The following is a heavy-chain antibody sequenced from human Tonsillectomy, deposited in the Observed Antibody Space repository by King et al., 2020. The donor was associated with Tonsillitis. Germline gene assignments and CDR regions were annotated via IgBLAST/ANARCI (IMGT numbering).Heavy chain of an antibody. D-gene: IGHD2-15*01. CDR1: GFTFDDYA. Sequence: VQLVESGGGLVQPGRSLRLSCAASGFTFDDYAMHWVRQAPGKGLEWVSGINWNSGTIGYADSVKGRFTISRDNAKNSLFLQMNSLRAEDTALYYCAKAAVVVVGASPFDYWGQGALVTVSS. V-gene: IGHV3-9*01. CDR2: INWNSGTI. J-gene: IGHJ4*02. CDR3: AKAAVVVVGASPFDY.